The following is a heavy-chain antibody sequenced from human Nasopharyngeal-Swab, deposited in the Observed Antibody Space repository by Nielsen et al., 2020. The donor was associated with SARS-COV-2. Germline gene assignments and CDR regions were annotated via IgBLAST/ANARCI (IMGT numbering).Heavy chain of an antibody. V-gene: IGHV1-2*02. J-gene: IGHJ6*02. D-gene: IGHD2-21*02. CDR1: GYTFTGYY. Sequence: ASVKVSCKASGYTFTGYYMHWVRQAPGQGLAWMGWINPNSGGTKYAQKFQGRVTMTRDTSISTAYMELSRLRSDDTAVYYCARLLAYCGGDCYSGSYYYYGMDVWGQGTTVTVSS. CDR3: ARLLAYCGGDCYSGSYYYYGMDV. CDR2: INPNSGGT.